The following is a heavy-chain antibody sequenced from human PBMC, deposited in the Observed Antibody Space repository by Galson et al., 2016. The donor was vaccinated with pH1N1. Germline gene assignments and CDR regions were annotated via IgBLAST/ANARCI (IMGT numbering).Heavy chain of an antibody. J-gene: IGHJ4*02. D-gene: IGHD4-17*01. Sequence: SLRLSCAASGFTFSNYAMSWVRQSPGKGLEWVSYISNSGGSIYYADSVEGRFTISRDNAKNSLYLQMNSLRAEDTAVYYCARCDYHDVDLDRFYFDYWGQGTLVTVSS. CDR3: ARCDYHDVDLDRFYFDY. V-gene: IGHV3-11*01. CDR2: ISNSGGSI. CDR1: GFTFSNYA.